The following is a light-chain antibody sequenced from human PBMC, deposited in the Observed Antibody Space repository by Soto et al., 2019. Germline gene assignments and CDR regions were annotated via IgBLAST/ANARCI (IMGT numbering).Light chain of an antibody. V-gene: IGLV1-40*01. J-gene: IGLJ3*02. CDR2: GNN. Sequence: QAVVTQEPSLTVSPGQRVIISCTGSRSNIGAGYAVHWYRRLPGTAPKLLISGNNNRPSGVPDRFSGSKSGTSASLAIAGLQAEDEADYFCQSYDSSLSIWVFGGGTKVTVL. CDR3: QSYDSSLSIWV. CDR1: RSNIGAGYA.